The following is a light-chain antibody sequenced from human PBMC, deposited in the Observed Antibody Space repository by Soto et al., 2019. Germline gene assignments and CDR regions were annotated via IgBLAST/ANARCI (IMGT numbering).Light chain of an antibody. CDR3: QKANSFPIT. Sequence: DIQMTQSPSALAASVGDRGTITCRARQGISNYLAWYQQKPGKVPKLLIYAASSLQSGVPSRFSGSGYGTDFTLTISSLQPEDFATYYCQKANSFPITSGKGTQLEIK. J-gene: IGKJ5*01. CDR2: AAS. CDR1: QGISNY. V-gene: IGKV1-12*01.